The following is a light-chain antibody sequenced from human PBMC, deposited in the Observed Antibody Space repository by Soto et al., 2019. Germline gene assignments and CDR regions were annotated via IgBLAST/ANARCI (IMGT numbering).Light chain of an antibody. CDR1: QSVGSN. V-gene: IGKV3-15*01. Sequence: EIVMTQSPATLSVSPGERATLSCRASQSVGSNLAWYQQKPGQAPRLLIYGTSTGATGIPARFSGSGSGTEFTLTISSLQSEDFAVYYCQQYKNWPPITFGPGTKVDIK. CDR2: GTS. J-gene: IGKJ3*01. CDR3: QQYKNWPPIT.